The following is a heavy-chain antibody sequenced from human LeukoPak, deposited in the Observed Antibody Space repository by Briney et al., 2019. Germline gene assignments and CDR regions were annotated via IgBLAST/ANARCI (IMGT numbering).Heavy chain of an antibody. CDR2: IYYSGST. J-gene: IGHJ4*02. CDR3: ATLTTVTVGFDY. Sequence: SETLSLTCTVSGGSISSYYWSWIRQPPGKGLEWIGYIYYSGSTNYNPSLKSRVTISVDTSKNQFSLKLSSVTAADTAVYYCATLTTVTVGFDYWGQGTLVTVSS. V-gene: IGHV4-59*01. D-gene: IGHD4-17*01. CDR1: GGSISSYY.